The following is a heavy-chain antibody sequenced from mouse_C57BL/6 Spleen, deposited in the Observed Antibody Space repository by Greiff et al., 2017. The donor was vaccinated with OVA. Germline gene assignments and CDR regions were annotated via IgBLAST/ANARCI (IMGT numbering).Heavy chain of an antibody. V-gene: IGHV1-72*01. Sequence: QVQLKQPGAELVKPGASVKLSCKASGYTFTSYWMHWVKQRPGRGLEWIGRIDPNSGGTKYNEKFKSKATLTVDKPSSTAYMQLSSLTSEDSAVYYCARKQLRLPLYFDYWGQGTTLTVSS. CDR2: IDPNSGGT. CDR1: GYTFTSYW. J-gene: IGHJ2*01. D-gene: IGHD3-2*02. CDR3: ARKQLRLPLYFDY.